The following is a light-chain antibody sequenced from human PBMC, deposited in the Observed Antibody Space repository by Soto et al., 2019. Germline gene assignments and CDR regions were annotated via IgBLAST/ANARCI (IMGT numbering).Light chain of an antibody. CDR3: KQSYSXLLT. J-gene: IGKJ4*01. CDR2: AAS. V-gene: IGKV1-39*01. CDR1: RRISSY. Sequence: DIQMTQSPSSLSASVGDRGTITCRASRRISSYLNWYQQKPGKAPKLLIYAASRLQSGVPSRFSASGYGTDFTLTISRLQPEDFATYYSKQSYSXLLTCGGGTKV.